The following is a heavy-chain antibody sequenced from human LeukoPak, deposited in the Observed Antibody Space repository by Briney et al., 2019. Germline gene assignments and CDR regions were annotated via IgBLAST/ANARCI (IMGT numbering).Heavy chain of an antibody. J-gene: IGHJ6*03. CDR1: GFTFSYYH. CDR3: ARGEYSGSYSYYYYYYYMDV. D-gene: IGHD1-26*01. Sequence: GGSLTLSCAASGFTFSYYHMSWLRQAPGKGLEWVTYISSSGSTIYYTDSVKGRFTISRDNAKNSLYLQMNSLRAEDTAVYYCARGEYSGSYSYYYYYYYMDVWGKGTTVTISS. CDR2: ISSSGSTI. V-gene: IGHV3-11*01.